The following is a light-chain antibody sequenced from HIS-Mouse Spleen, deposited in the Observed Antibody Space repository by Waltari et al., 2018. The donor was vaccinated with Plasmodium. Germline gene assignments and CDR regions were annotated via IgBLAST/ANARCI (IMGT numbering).Light chain of an antibody. CDR3: LQDYNYPYT. V-gene: IGKV1-6*01. J-gene: IGKJ2*01. CDR1: QGIRNG. CDR2: AAS. Sequence: AIQMTQSPSSLSASVGDRVTITCRASQGIRNGLGWYQQKPGKAPKLLNSAASSLQSGVPSRFSGSGSGTDFTLTISSLQPEDFATYYCLQDYNYPYTFGQGTKLEIK.